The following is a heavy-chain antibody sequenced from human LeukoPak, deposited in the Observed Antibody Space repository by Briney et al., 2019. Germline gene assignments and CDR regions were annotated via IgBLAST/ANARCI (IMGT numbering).Heavy chain of an antibody. Sequence: PGGSLRLSCAASGFTFSSYSMNWVRQAPGKGLEWVSYISSSSSTIYYADSVKGRFTISRDNAKNSLYLQMNSLRAEDTAVYYCARDRCGGGSCYYYGMDVWGQGTTVTVSS. J-gene: IGHJ6*02. CDR2: ISSSSSTI. CDR1: GFTFSSYS. D-gene: IGHD2-15*01. V-gene: IGHV3-48*01. CDR3: ARDRCGGGSCYYYGMDV.